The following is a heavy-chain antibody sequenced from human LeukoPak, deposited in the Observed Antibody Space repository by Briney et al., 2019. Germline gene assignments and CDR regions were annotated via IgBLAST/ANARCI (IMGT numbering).Heavy chain of an antibody. V-gene: IGHV4-59*01. CDR1: GGSISSYY. CDR3: ARGGWYPESFQH. Sequence: PSETLSLTCAVSGGSISSYYWNWIRQPPGKGLEWIGYIYYSGSTNYNPSLKSRVTISVDTSKNQFSLKLSSVTAADTAVYYCARGGWYPESFQHWGQGALVTVSS. J-gene: IGHJ1*01. D-gene: IGHD6-19*01. CDR2: IYYSGST.